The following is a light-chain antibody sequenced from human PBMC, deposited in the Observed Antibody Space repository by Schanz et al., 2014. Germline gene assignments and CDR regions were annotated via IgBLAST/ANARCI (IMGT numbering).Light chain of an antibody. CDR1: SSDIGGYNY. V-gene: IGLV2-14*01. CDR3: SSYTSSRTIA. Sequence: QSALTQPASVSGSPGQSITISCTGTSSDIGGYNYVSWYQQYPGKAPKLMIHDVSNRPSGVSNRFSASKSGNTASLTISGLQAEDEAHYYCSSYTSSRTIAFGGGTKLTVL. CDR2: DVS. J-gene: IGLJ3*02.